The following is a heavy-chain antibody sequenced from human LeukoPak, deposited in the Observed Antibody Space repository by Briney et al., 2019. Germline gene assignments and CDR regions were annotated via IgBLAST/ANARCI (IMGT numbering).Heavy chain of an antibody. V-gene: IGHV3-30*04. J-gene: IGHJ4*02. CDR1: GVTFSSYD. CDR2: ISYYGSNK. Sequence: GRSLRLSCAASGVTFSSYDMHWVRQAQGKGREXGXVISYYGSNKSYAASVKARFTISRHNSKNTLYLQMNSLRAEDTAVYYCAREDILTLGIDYWGQGTLVTVSS. CDR3: AREDILTLGIDY. D-gene: IGHD3-9*01.